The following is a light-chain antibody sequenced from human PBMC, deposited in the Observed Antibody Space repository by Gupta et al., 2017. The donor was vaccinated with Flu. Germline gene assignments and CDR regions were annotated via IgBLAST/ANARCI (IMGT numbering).Light chain of an antibody. V-gene: IGLV2-14*03. CDR1: TSDVGGYNF. J-gene: IGLJ1*01. CDR3: SSYTDTNTFYV. Sequence: QSALTQPAPVSASPGQSITISCTGTTSDVGGYNFVSWYQHRPGKAPKLMIYDVSNRPSGVSDRFSGSKSGNTAFLTISGLQAEDETNYYCSSYTDTNTFYVFGTGTKVTVL. CDR2: DVS.